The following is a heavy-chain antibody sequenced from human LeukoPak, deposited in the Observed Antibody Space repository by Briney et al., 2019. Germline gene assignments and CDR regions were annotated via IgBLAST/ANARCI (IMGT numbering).Heavy chain of an antibody. CDR3: ARVDVDTAMAYLDY. V-gene: IGHV4-61*02. CDR2: IYTSGST. CDR1: GGSISSGSYY. D-gene: IGHD5-18*01. Sequence: SETLSLTCTVSGGSISSGSYYWSWIRQPAGKGLEWIGRIYTSGSTNYNPSLKSRVTISVDTSKNQFSLKLSSVTAADTAVYYCARVDVDTAMAYLDYWGQGTLVTVSS. J-gene: IGHJ4*02.